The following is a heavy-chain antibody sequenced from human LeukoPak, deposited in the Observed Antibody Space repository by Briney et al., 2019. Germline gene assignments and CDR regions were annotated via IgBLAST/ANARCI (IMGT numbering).Heavy chain of an antibody. J-gene: IGHJ4*02. CDR1: GFTFSSSG. V-gene: IGHV3-30*02. CDR3: AKEASRGSSFAYTPIEKPYYLDY. CDR2: IRYGGSHK. D-gene: IGHD5-18*01. Sequence: GGSLRLSCAASGFTFSSSGMHWVRQAPGKGLEWVAFIRYGGSHKYYADSVKGRFTISRDNSKNTLFLQMNSLRAEDTAVHYCAKEASRGSSFAYTPIEKPYYLDYWGQGTLVTVSS.